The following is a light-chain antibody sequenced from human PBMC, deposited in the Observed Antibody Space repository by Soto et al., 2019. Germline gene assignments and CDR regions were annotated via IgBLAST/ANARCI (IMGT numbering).Light chain of an antibody. CDR3: QQRSNWPPGYT. CDR2: DAS. Sequence: EIVLTQSPATLSLSPGERATLSCRASQSVSSYLAWYQQKPGQAPRLLIYDASSRANGIPARFSGSGSGTDFTLTISSLEPEDFAVYYCQQRSNWPPGYTFGQGTKVDI. V-gene: IGKV3-11*01. CDR1: QSVSSY. J-gene: IGKJ2*01.